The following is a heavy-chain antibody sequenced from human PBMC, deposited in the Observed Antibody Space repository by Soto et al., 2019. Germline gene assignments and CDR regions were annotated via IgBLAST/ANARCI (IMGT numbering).Heavy chain of an antibody. D-gene: IGHD2-15*01. CDR3: ARGIYCSGGSCYSHYYYYYMDV. CDR1: GGSFSGYY. CDR2: INHSGST. Sequence: SETLSLTCAVYGGSFSGYYWSWIRQPPGKGLEWIGEINHSGSTNYNPSLKSRVTISVDTSKNQFSLKLSSVTAADTAVYYCARGIYCSGGSCYSHYYYYYMDVWGKGTTVTVSS. J-gene: IGHJ6*03. V-gene: IGHV4-34*01.